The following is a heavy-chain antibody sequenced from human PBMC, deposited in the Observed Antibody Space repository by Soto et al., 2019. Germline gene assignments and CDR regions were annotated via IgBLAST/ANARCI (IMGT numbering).Heavy chain of an antibody. CDR3: AGVWGSIDY. CDR2: MNPNSGNT. Sequence: QVQLVQSGAEVKKPGASVKVSCKTSGYPFTSYDINWVRQATGQGLEWIGWMNPNSGNTGSAQKFXXRXTXXRDTSTTTAYLELRSLTSEDTGVYYCAGVWGSIDYWGRGTLVTVSS. D-gene: IGHD3-16*01. J-gene: IGHJ4*02. V-gene: IGHV1-8*01. CDR1: GYPFTSYD.